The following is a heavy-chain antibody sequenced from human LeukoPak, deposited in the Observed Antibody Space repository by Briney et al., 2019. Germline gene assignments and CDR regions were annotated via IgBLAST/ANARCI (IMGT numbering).Heavy chain of an antibody. CDR3: ARRPRWLQFDY. CDR1: GGSFSGYY. J-gene: IGHJ4*02. D-gene: IGHD5-24*01. Sequence: SETLSLTCAVYGGSFSGYYWSWIRQPPGKGLEWIGEINHSGSTNYNPSLKSRVTISVDTSKNRFSLKLSSVTAADTAVYYCARRPRWLQFDYWGQGTLVTVSS. CDR2: INHSGST. V-gene: IGHV4-34*01.